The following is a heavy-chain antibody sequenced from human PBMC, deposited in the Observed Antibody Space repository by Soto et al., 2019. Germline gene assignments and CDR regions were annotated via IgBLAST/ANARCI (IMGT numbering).Heavy chain of an antibody. J-gene: IGHJ4*02. D-gene: IGHD6-6*01. V-gene: IGHV3-23*01. CDR3: AQGALLRIAAYYYFDY. Sequence: QQLGSLRLSCAASGFTFSSYAMSWVRQAPGKGLEWVSAISGSGGSTYYADSVKGRFTISRDNSKNTLYLQMNSLRAEDTAVYYCAQGALLRIAAYYYFDYWGQGTLVTVSS. CDR1: GFTFSSYA. CDR2: ISGSGGST.